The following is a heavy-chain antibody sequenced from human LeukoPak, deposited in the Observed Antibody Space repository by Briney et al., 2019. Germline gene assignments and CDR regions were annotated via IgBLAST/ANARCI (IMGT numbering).Heavy chain of an antibody. CDR3: ARDKSYGHHHFDY. V-gene: IGHV3-66*01. Sequence: GGSLRLSCAASGFTVSSNYMSWVRQAPGKGLEWVSVIYSGGSTCYADSVKGRFTISRDNSKNTLYLQMNSLRAEDTAVYYCARDKSYGHHHFDYWGQGTLVTVSS. CDR2: IYSGGST. CDR1: GFTVSSNY. J-gene: IGHJ4*02. D-gene: IGHD5-18*01.